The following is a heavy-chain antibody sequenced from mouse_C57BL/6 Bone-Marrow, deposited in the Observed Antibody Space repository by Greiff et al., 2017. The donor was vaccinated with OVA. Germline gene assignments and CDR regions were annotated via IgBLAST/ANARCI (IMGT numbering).Heavy chain of an antibody. V-gene: IGHV1-82*01. CDR2: IYPGDGGT. CDR1: GYAFSSSW. CDR3: ARHEDGYYASYFYY. Sequence: VQLQQSGPELVKPGASVKISCKASGYAFSSSWMNWVKQRPGKGLEWIGRIYPGDGGTNYNGKFKGKATLTADKSSSTAYMQLRSLTSEYSAVYFCARHEDGYYASYFYYWGQGTTLTVSS. J-gene: IGHJ2*01. D-gene: IGHD2-3*01.